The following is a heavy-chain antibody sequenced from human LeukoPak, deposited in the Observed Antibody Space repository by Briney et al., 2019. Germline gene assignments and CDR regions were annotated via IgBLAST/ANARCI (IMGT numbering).Heavy chain of an antibody. Sequence: PSETLSLTCTVSGISVSSGSYYWSWLRQPPGKGLEWIGYIYYSGSTNYNPSLKSRVTISVDTSNQFSLKVSSVTAADTAVYYCAREKRDVHNSRLGFDHWGQGTLVTVSS. J-gene: IGHJ4*02. CDR1: GISVSSGSYY. CDR2: IYYSGST. D-gene: IGHD5-24*01. V-gene: IGHV4-61*01. CDR3: AREKRDVHNSRLGFDH.